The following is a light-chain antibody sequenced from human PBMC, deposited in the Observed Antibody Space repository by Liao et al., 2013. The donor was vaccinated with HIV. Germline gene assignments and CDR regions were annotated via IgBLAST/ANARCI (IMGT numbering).Light chain of an antibody. Sequence: SYVLTQPPSVSVAPGKTARITCGGNNIGSKSVHWYQQRPGQAPVVVIYQDTNRPSGIPERFSGSKSGNTATLTISGTQAMDEADYYCQAWDIRTGVFGGGTKLTVL. CDR1: NIGSKS. CDR3: QAWDIRTGV. V-gene: IGLV3-21*01. CDR2: QDT. J-gene: IGLJ3*02.